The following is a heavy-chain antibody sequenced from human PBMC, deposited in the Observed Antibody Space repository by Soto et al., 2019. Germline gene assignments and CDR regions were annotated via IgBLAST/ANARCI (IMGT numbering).Heavy chain of an antibody. J-gene: IGHJ6*01. Sequence: GGSLRLSCTAPGFTFSSFGMHWVRQAPGKGLEWVAFISYDGRKKYYADSVKGRFTISRDNSKNTLYLQMNSLRAEDTAVYYCAKDISDCSGGSCYSDYYYYGMDVWGQGTTVTVPS. CDR2: ISYDGRKK. CDR1: GFTFSSFG. CDR3: AKDISDCSGGSCYSDYYYYGMDV. D-gene: IGHD2-15*01. V-gene: IGHV3-30*18.